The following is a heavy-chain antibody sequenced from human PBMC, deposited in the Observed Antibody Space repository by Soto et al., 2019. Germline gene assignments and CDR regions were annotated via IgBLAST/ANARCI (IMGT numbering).Heavy chain of an antibody. Sequence: QVQLQQWGAGLLKPSETLSLTCAVYGGSFSGYYWSWIRQPPGKGLEWIGEINHSGSTNYNPSLKSRVTLSVDTSKNQFSLKLSSVTAADTAVYYCARGDILTGYKVFDYWGQGTLVTVSS. D-gene: IGHD3-9*01. CDR1: GGSFSGYY. CDR3: ARGDILTGYKVFDY. V-gene: IGHV4-34*01. CDR2: INHSGST. J-gene: IGHJ4*02.